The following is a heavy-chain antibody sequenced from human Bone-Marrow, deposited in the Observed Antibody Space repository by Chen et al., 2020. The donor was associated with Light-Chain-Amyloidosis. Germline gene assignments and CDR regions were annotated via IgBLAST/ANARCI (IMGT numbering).Heavy chain of an antibody. V-gene: IGHV3-23*01. D-gene: IGHD3-22*01. CDR3: AKDRPNFYESTGAYYKPRGDF. Sequence: EVQLLQSGGGSVQPGGSLRLSCVASGFTFDDHAMSWVRQTPGKGLEWVASITRRGGSTFYADSVQDRFTISRDNAKNTLYLHMSSLRVEDTALYYCAKDRPNFYESTGAYYKPRGDFWGQGTPVAVSS. CDR1: GFTFDDHA. CDR2: ITRRGGST. J-gene: IGHJ4*02.